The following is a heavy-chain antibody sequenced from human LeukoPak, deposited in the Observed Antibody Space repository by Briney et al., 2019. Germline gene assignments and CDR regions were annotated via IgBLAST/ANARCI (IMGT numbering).Heavy chain of an antibody. CDR2: IYYSGST. CDR1: GGSISHYF. J-gene: IGHJ4*02. CDR3: ARDEKSDGGWRFFDY. D-gene: IGHD6-19*01. V-gene: IGHV4-59*01. Sequence: ASETLSLTCTVSGGSISHYFWSWIRQPPGKGLEWIGYIYYSGSTNYNPSLKSRVTISVDTSKNQFSLKLSSVTAADTAVYYCARDEKSDGGWRFFDYWGQGTLVTVSS.